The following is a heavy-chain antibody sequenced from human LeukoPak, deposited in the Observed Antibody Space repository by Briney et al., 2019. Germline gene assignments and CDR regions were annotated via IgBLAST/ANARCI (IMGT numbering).Heavy chain of an antibody. J-gene: IGHJ4*02. CDR1: GFTSNSFF. V-gene: IGHV3-7*01. CDR2: ISQDGSET. Sequence: GGSLRLSCAASGFTSNSFFLNWVRLTPGRELEWLACISQDGSETFYMDSVRGRFTISRDNTKNSLYLQMDSLRAEDTAVYFCVRDMGHSRHYFEYWGQGALVTVSS. D-gene: IGHD2-15*01. CDR3: VRDMGHSRHYFEY.